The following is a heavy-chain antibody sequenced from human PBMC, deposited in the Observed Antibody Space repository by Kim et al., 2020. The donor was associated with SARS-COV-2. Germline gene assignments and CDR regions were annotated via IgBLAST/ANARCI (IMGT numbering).Heavy chain of an antibody. CDR1: GFTFSTYA. V-gene: IGHV3-23*01. CDR3: EASDY. Sequence: GGSLRLSCAASGFTFSTYAMSWARQAPGKGLEWVSTISDSGLRTHYADSVKGRFTISRDNSRSTLFLQMYYLRAEDTAIYYCEASDYWGQGSLVTVSS. CDR2: ISDSGLRT. J-gene: IGHJ4*02.